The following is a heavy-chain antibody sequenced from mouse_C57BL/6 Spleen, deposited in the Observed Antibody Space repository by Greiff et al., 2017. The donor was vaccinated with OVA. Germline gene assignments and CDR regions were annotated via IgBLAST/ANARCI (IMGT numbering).Heavy chain of an antibody. CDR2: IYPGDGDT. CDR1: GYAFSSSW. CDR3: ATEAYYYDSSYSFDY. J-gene: IGHJ2*01. V-gene: IGHV1-82*01. D-gene: IGHD1-1*01. Sequence: VQLQESGPELVKPGASVKISCKASGYAFSSSWMNWVKQRPGKGLEWIGRIYPGDGDTNYNGKFKGKATLTADKSSSTAYMQLSSLTSEDSAVYFCATEAYYYDSSYSFDYWGQGTTLTVSS.